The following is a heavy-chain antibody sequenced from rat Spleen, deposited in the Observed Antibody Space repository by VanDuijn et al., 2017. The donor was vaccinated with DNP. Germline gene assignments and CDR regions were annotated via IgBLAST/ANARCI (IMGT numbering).Heavy chain of an antibody. D-gene: IGHD4-3*01. J-gene: IGHJ2*01. CDR1: GFTFSDYY. Sequence: EVQLVESGGDLVQPGGSMKLSCAASGFTFSDYYMAWVRQAPTKGLKWVAYISYDGGSTYYGDSVKGRFTISRDNAKSTLYLQMNSLRSEDMATYYCVRWYNSGSDFDYWGQGVMVTVSS. CDR2: ISYDGGST. CDR3: VRWYNSGSDFDY. V-gene: IGHV5-22*01.